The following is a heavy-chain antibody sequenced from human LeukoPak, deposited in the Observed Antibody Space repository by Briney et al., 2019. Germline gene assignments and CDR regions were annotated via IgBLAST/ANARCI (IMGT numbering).Heavy chain of an antibody. CDR3: ARDASSSEAFDI. CDR1: GGSISSGSYY. CDR2: IYTSGST. Sequence: SETLSLTCTVSGGSISSGSYYWSWIRQPAGRGLEWIGRIYTSGSTNYNPSLKSRVTISVDTSKNQFSLKLSSVTAADTAVYYCARDASSSEAFDIWGQGTMVTVSS. J-gene: IGHJ3*02. D-gene: IGHD3-10*01. V-gene: IGHV4-61*02.